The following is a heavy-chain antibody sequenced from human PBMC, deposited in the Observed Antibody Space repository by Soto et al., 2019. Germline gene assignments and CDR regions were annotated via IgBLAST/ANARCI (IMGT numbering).Heavy chain of an antibody. V-gene: IGHV3-48*01. CDR3: ARPGIAAAGTHWYFDL. J-gene: IGHJ2*01. Sequence: EVQLVESGGGLVQPGGSLRLSCAASGFTFSSYSMNWVRQAPGKGLEWVSYISSSSSTIYYADSVKGRFTISRENAKHSLYLQMNSLRAEDTAVYYCARPGIAAAGTHWYFDLWGRGTLVTVSS. CDR2: ISSSSSTI. D-gene: IGHD6-13*01. CDR1: GFTFSSYS.